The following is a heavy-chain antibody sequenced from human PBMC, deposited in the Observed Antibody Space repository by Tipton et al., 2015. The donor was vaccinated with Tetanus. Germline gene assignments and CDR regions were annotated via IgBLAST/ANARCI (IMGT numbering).Heavy chain of an antibody. J-gene: IGHJ3*01. D-gene: IGHD2-15*01. V-gene: IGHV3-21*01. CDR3: ARDHRSGGCDYD. Sequence: SLRLSCVASGINFNSYSMNWVRQAPGKGLEWISSIVGSSAYIYYADSVKGRFTVSRDNAKNSLYPEMNSLKAEDTAVYYCARDHRSGGCDYDWGQGTLVTVSS. CDR2: IVGSSAYI. CDR1: GINFNSYS.